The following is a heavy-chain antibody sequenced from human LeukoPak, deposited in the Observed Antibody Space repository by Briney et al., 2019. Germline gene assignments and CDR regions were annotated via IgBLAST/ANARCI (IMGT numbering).Heavy chain of an antibody. J-gene: IGHJ3*02. Sequence: GGSLRLPCAASGFTFGSYAMHWVRQAPGKGLEWVAVISYDGSNKYYADSVKGRFTISRDNSKNTLYLQMNSLRVEDTAVYYCARGLFLSGYLDAFDIWGQGTVVTVSS. V-gene: IGHV3-30*04. CDR1: GFTFGSYA. CDR3: ARGLFLSGYLDAFDI. CDR2: ISYDGSNK. D-gene: IGHD3-22*01.